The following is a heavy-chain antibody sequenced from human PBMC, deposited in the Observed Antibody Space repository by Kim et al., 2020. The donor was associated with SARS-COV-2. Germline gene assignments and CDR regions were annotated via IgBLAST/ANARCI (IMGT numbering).Heavy chain of an antibody. J-gene: IGHJ5*02. D-gene: IGHD6-13*01. CDR1: GYSFTRFD. Sequence: ASVKVSCKASGYSFTRFDVNWLRQAPGQGFEYIGWMNPHSGHTGFAQKFQGRVTMTRNISINTAYMELSSLRSEDTAVYYCARRAAALLTRWIDPWGQGTQVTVSS. CDR2: MNPHSGHT. V-gene: IGHV1-8*01. CDR3: ARRAAALLTRWIDP.